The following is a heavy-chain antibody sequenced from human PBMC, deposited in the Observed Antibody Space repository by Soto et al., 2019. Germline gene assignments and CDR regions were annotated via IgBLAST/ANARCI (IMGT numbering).Heavy chain of an antibody. CDR1: GFTFSRYT. J-gene: IGHJ4*02. V-gene: IGHV3-30-3*01. CDR2: ISDDGNNK. Sequence: QVQLVESGGGVVQPWRSLRLSCAASGFTFSRYTMHWVRQAPGKGLEWMAFISDDGNNKYYADSVKGQFTISRDNSKNTLYLQMNSLRTEDTAVYYCARDDEGGSDCDLGYWGQGTLVTVSS. CDR3: ARDDEGGSDCDLGY. D-gene: IGHD3-10*01.